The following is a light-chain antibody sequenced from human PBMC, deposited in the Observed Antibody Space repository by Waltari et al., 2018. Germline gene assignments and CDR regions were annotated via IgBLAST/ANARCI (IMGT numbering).Light chain of an antibody. J-gene: IGKJ2*01. CDR3: QQRSNWSPHT. Sequence: IVLTQSPATLSLSPGDTATLSCRASQSVGSYLAWYQQKPGQPPRLLNYDASNRPTGVAARCRGSGSGTDVTLTISSLEAEDFAVYYCQQRSNWSPHTFGQGARREIK. CDR1: QSVGSY. CDR2: DAS. V-gene: IGKV3-11*01.